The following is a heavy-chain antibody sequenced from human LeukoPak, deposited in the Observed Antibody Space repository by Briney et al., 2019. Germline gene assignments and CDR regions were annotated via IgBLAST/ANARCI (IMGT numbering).Heavy chain of an antibody. CDR2: INHSGST. D-gene: IGHD2-2*01. Sequence: SETLSLTCAVYGGSFSGYYWSWIRQPPGKGLEWIGEINHSGSTNYNPSLKSRVTISVDTSKNQFSLKLSSVTAADTAVYYCARGLVVVPAAIHGGSVTGLDYWGQGTLVTVS. CDR3: ARGLVVVPAAIHGGSVTGLDY. V-gene: IGHV4-34*01. CDR1: GGSFSGYY. J-gene: IGHJ4*02.